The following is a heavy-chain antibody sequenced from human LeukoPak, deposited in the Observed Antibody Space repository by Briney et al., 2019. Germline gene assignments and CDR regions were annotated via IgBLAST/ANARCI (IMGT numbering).Heavy chain of an antibody. Sequence: GGSLRLSCAASGFTFSSYWMSWVRQAPGKGLEWVANIKQDGSEKHYVDSVKGRFTISRDNAKNSLYLQMNSLRVEDSAVYYCASKGYDFWSGHYDYWGQGTLVTVSS. CDR2: IKQDGSEK. D-gene: IGHD3-3*01. V-gene: IGHV3-7*01. J-gene: IGHJ4*02. CDR1: GFTFSSYW. CDR3: ASKGYDFWSGHYDY.